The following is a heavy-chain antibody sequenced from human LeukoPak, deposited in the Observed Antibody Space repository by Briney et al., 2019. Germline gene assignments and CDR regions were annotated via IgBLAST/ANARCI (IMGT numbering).Heavy chain of an antibody. V-gene: IGHV3-33*01. Sequence: GGSLSLSCAASGFTFSSYGMHWVRQAPGKGLEWVAVIWYDGSNKYYADSVKCRFTISRDNSKNSLYLQMNSLRAEDTAVYYCARDRQQDYFDYWGQGTLVTVSS. CDR2: IWYDGSNK. CDR1: GFTFSSYG. J-gene: IGHJ4*02. CDR3: ARDRQQDYFDY. D-gene: IGHD6-13*01.